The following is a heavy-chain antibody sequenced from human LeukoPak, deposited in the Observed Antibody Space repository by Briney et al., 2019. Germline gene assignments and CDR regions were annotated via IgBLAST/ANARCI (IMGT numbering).Heavy chain of an antibody. CDR3: ARDYLGFGESGFDY. Sequence: PGGSLRLSCAVSGFSFSDHNMNWVRQAPGKGLEWDASIISRSNYIYYADSLKGRVTVSRDNARNSLFLQMTSLRAEDTAVYYCARDYLGFGESGFDYWGQGTQVIVSS. CDR1: GFSFSDHN. D-gene: IGHD3-10*01. J-gene: IGHJ4*02. CDR2: IISRSNYI. V-gene: IGHV3-21*01.